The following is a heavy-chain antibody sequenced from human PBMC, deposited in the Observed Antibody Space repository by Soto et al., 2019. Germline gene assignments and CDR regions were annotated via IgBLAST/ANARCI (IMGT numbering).Heavy chain of an antibody. CDR1: GGTFSSYA. J-gene: IGHJ6*02. CDR3: AREGPSSSMNYYYYGVDV. V-gene: IGHV1-69*13. CDR2: IIPIFGTA. Sequence: GASVKVSCKASGGTFSSYAISWVRQAPGQGLEWMGGIIPIFGTANYAQKFQGRVTITADESTSTAYMELSSLRSEDTAVYYCAREGPSSSMNYYYYGVDVWGQGTTVTVSS. D-gene: IGHD6-6*01.